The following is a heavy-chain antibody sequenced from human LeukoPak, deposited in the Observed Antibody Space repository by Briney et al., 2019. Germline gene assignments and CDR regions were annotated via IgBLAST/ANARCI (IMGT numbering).Heavy chain of an antibody. CDR3: ATSGSSSWYGTYYFDY. Sequence: GGSLRLSCAASGFSFSTQRMHWVRQAPGKGLVWVSYINIDERITGYADSVKGRFTISRDNAKNTLYLQMNSLRAEDTAVYYCATSGSSSWYGTYYFDYWGQGTLVTVSS. D-gene: IGHD6-13*01. CDR2: INIDERIT. CDR1: GFSFSTQR. J-gene: IGHJ4*02. V-gene: IGHV3-74*01.